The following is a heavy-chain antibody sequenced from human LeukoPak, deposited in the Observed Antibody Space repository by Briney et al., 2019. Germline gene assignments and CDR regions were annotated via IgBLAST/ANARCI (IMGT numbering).Heavy chain of an antibody. Sequence: SVKVSCKASGGTFSSYSIAWVRQAPGQGLEWMGGIIPIFGSPNYAQKFQGRVTITADESTSTVYMELSSLRSEDTAVYYCARWAQQQLENWFDPWGQGTLVTVSS. V-gene: IGHV1-69*13. CDR3: ARWAQQQLENWFDP. D-gene: IGHD6-13*01. J-gene: IGHJ5*02. CDR2: IIPIFGSP. CDR1: GGTFSSYS.